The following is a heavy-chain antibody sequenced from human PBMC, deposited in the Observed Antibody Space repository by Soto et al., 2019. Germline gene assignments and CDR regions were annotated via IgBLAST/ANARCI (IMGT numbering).Heavy chain of an antibody. Sequence: GGSLRLSCAASGFTFSNAWMSWVRQAPGKGLEWVGRIKSKTDGGTTDYAAPVKGRFTISRDDSKNTLYLQMNSLKTEDTAVYYCTTGYCSGGSCFFDAFDIWGQGTMVTVSS. V-gene: IGHV3-15*01. CDR3: TTGYCSGGSCFFDAFDI. CDR1: GFTFSNAW. CDR2: IKSKTDGGTT. D-gene: IGHD2-15*01. J-gene: IGHJ3*02.